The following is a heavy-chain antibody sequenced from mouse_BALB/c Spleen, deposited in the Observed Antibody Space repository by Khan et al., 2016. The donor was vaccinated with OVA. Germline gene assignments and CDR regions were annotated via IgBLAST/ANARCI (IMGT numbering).Heavy chain of an antibody. CDR2: INSDGGST. Sequence: EVELVESGGGLVQPGESLKLSCESNEYAFPSHDMSWVRKTPEKRLELVAAINSDGGSTYYPATMERRFIISSDNTKKTLYLQMSSLRSEDSAFDYCARHNYRYSWFAYWGQGTLVTVSA. CDR3: ARHNYRYSWFAY. D-gene: IGHD2-14*01. CDR1: EYAFPSHD. V-gene: IGHV5-2*01. J-gene: IGHJ3*01.